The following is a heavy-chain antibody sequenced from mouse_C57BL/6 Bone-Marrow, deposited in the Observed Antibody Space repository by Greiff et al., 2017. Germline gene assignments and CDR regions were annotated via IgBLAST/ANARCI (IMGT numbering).Heavy chain of an antibody. Sequence: EVKLVESGGGLVQPGGSLKLSCAASGFTFSDYYMYWVRQTPEKRLEWVAYISNGGGSTYYPDTVKGRFTISRDNAKNNLYLQMSRLKSEDTAMYYCARRPSTVVTYYYAMDYWGQGTSVTVSS. D-gene: IGHD1-1*01. J-gene: IGHJ4*01. CDR3: ARRPSTVVTYYYAMDY. CDR1: GFTFSDYY. CDR2: ISNGGGST. V-gene: IGHV5-12*01.